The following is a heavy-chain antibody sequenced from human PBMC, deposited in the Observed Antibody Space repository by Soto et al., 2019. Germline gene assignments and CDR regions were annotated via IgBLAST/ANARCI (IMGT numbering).Heavy chain of an antibody. CDR1: GFTFRSYV. J-gene: IGHJ4*02. Sequence: QVQLVESGGGVVQPGTSLRLSCVGSGFTFRSYVIHWVRQAPGKGLEWVALTSYDGSNNFYGDSVKGRFTISRHHSRNTVELPLDRLRFEDTALYSCARGGTTGGVDVWGQGTLVSVSS. D-gene: IGHD3-16*01. CDR3: ARGGTTGGVDV. CDR2: TSYDGSNN. V-gene: IGHV3-33*05.